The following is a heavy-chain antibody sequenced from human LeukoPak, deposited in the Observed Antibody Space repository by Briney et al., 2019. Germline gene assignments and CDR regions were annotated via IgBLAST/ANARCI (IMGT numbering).Heavy chain of an antibody. CDR3: ARAVVGGTGSVYCYYYMDV. CDR1: GFTFSSYS. V-gene: IGHV3-21*01. CDR2: ISSSSSYI. D-gene: IGHD2-15*01. J-gene: IGHJ6*03. Sequence: GGSLRLSCAASGFTFSSYSMNWVRQAPGKGPEWVSSISSSSSYIYYADSVKGRFTISRDNAKNSLYLQMNSLRAEDTAVYYCARAVVGGTGSVYCYYYMDVWGKGTTVTVSS.